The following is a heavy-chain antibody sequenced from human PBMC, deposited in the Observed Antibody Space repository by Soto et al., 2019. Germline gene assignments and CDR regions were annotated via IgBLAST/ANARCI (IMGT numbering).Heavy chain of an antibody. Sequence: SETLSLTCTVSGGSISSYYWSWIRQPPGKGLEWIGYIYYSGSTNYNPSLKSRVTISVDTSKNQFSLKLSSVTAADTAVYYCARSRYPYGDYVYFDYWGQGTQVTVSS. V-gene: IGHV4-59*01. J-gene: IGHJ4*02. D-gene: IGHD4-17*01. CDR2: IYYSGST. CDR3: ARSRYPYGDYVYFDY. CDR1: GGSISSYY.